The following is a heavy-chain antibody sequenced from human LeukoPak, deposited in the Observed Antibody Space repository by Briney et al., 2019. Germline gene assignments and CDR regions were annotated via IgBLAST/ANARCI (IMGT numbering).Heavy chain of an antibody. Sequence: GGSLRLSCSASGFTFSYYDMTWVRQAPGKGLEWVSSISYLSSHVYYGDSVKGRFSISRYNAKNSLYLQMNSLGAEDTAIYYCGRAFPPLRTSSAGDLWGQGILVTVSS. CDR2: ISYLSSHV. D-gene: IGHD3-16*01. J-gene: IGHJ4*02. CDR3: GRAFPPLRTSSAGDL. CDR1: GFTFSYYD. V-gene: IGHV3-21*01.